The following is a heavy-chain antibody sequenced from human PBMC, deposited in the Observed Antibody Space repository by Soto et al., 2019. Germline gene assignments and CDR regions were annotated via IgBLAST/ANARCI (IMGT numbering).Heavy chain of an antibody. V-gene: IGHV3-48*02. Sequence: EVQLVESGGGLVQRGGSLRLSCAASGFTFGIYSMNWVRQAPGKGLEWISYINGSSSTMYYADSVKGRFIIYRDNADNSLYLQMNRLRDADTAVYYCARGDRFRCSGDRCFSDGLFLAWGQGTLVTISS. CDR2: INGSSSTM. J-gene: IGHJ5*02. CDR3: ARGDRFRCSGDRCFSDGLFLA. CDR1: GFTFGIYS. D-gene: IGHD2-15*01.